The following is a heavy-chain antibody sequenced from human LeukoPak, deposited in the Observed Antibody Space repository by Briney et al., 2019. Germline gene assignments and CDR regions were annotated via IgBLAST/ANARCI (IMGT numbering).Heavy chain of an antibody. J-gene: IGHJ5*02. V-gene: IGHV3-30*03. CDR1: GFSFSSYG. CDR3: ARTYYYDSSGYREDWFDP. D-gene: IGHD3-22*01. CDR2: ISYAGSSK. Sequence: GGSLRLSCAASGFSFSSYGMHWVRQAPGKGLEWVAVISYAGSSKLYADSVKGRFTLSRDNSKNTPYLQMNSLSAEDTAVYYCARTYYYDSSGYREDWFDPWGQGTLVTVSS.